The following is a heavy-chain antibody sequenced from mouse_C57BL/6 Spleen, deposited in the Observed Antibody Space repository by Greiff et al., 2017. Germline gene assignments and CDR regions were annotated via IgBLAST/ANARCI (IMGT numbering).Heavy chain of an antibody. V-gene: IGHV5-17*01. CDR2: ISRGSSTI. CDR3: ARDVYYLDY. Sequence: EVQLQESGGGLVKPGGSLKLSCAASGFTFSDYGMHWVRQAPEKGLEWVAYISRGSSTIYYADTVKGRFTISRDNAKNTLFLQMTSLRSEDTAMYYCARDVYYLDYWGQGTTLTVSS. CDR1: GFTFSDYG. J-gene: IGHJ2*01.